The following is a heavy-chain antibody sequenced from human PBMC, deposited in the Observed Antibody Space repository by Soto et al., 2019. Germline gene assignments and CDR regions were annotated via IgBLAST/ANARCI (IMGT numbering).Heavy chain of an antibody. Sequence: SVKVSCKASGGTFSSYAISWVRQAPGQGLEWMGGIIPIFGTANYAQKFQGRVTITADKSTSTAYMELSSLRSEDTAVYYCARDRKYSGYAYYYYGMDVWGQGTTVTVSS. D-gene: IGHD5-12*01. J-gene: IGHJ6*02. V-gene: IGHV1-69*06. CDR1: GGTFSSYA. CDR3: ARDRKYSGYAYYYYGMDV. CDR2: IIPIFGTA.